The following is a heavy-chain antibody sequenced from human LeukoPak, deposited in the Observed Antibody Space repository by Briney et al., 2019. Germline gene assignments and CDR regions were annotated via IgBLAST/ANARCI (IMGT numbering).Heavy chain of an antibody. CDR1: GGSISSGGYS. D-gene: IGHD3-10*01. CDR3: ATTGSGSFYYYYGMDV. Sequence: SETLSLTCAVSGGSISSGGYSWSWIRQPPGKGLEWIGYIYHSGSTYYNPSLKSRVTISGDRSKNQFSLKLSSVTAADTAVYYCATTGSGSFYYYYGMDVWGKGTTVTVSS. CDR2: IYHSGST. V-gene: IGHV4-30-2*01. J-gene: IGHJ6*04.